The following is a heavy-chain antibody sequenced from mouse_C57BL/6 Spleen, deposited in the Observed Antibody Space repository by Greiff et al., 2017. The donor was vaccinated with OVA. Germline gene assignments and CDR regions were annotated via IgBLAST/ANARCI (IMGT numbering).Heavy chain of an antibody. V-gene: IGHV1-82*01. Sequence: VKLQESGPELVKPGASVKISCKASGYAFSSSWMNWVKQRPGKGLEWIGRIYPGDGDTNYNGKFKGKATLTADKSSSTAYMQLSSLTSEYSAVYFCAGSYYSNHQAWFAYWGQGTLVTVSA. CDR2: IYPGDGDT. J-gene: IGHJ3*01. CDR1: GYAFSSSW. D-gene: IGHD2-5*01. CDR3: AGSYYSNHQAWFAY.